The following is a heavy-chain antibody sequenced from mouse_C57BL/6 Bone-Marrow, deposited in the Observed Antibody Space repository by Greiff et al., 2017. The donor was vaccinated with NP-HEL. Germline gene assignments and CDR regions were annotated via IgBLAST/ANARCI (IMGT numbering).Heavy chain of an antibody. CDR2: IYPGDGDT. V-gene: IGHV1-82*01. J-gene: IGHJ2*01. Sequence: QVQLQQSGPELVKPGASVKISCKASGYAFSSSWMNWVKQRPGKGLEWIGRIYPGDGDTNYNGKFKGKATLTADKSSSTAYMQLSSLTSEDSAVYFCVPTVEDYFDYWGQGTTLTVSS. CDR1: GYAFSSSW. D-gene: IGHD1-1*01. CDR3: VPTVEDYFDY.